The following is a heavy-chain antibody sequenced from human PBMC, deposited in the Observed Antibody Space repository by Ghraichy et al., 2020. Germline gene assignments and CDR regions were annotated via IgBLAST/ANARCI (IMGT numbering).Heavy chain of an antibody. Sequence: GGSLRLSCVGSGFPFGTYAMSWVRQAPGQGLEWVSAISPGGTNTYYADSVSGRFIISRDNFNNTVSLQMSGLRVDDTAVYYCAKQGKWVWGRGTLVTVSS. D-gene: IGHD2-8*01. CDR2: ISPGGTNT. J-gene: IGHJ4*02. V-gene: IGHV3-23*01. CDR1: GFPFGTYA. CDR3: AKQGKWV.